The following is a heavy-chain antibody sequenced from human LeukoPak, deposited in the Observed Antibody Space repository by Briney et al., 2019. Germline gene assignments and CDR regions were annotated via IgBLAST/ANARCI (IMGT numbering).Heavy chain of an antibody. CDR3: ARDPGDYYGSGSSDAFDI. CDR2: IWYDGSNK. CDR1: GFTFSSYG. D-gene: IGHD3-10*01. J-gene: IGHJ3*02. V-gene: IGHV3-33*01. Sequence: GRSLRLSCAASGFTFSSYGMHWVRQAPGKGLEWVAVIWYDGSNKYYADSVKGRLTISRDNSKNTLYLQMNSLRAEDTAVYYCARDPGDYYGSGSSDAFDIWGQGTMVTVSS.